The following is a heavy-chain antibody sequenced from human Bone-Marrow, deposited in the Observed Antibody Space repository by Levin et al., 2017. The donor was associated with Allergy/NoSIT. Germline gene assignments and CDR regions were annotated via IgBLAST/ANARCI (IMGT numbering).Heavy chain of an antibody. J-gene: IGHJ4*02. CDR3: ARDPARGYYDSSGYSGDH. CDR2: ITSSGDST. V-gene: IGHV3-48*02. CDR1: GFTFRHYT. D-gene: IGHD3-22*01. Sequence: GESLKISCAASGFTFRHYTMNWVRQAPGKGLEWVSCITSSGDSTYYADSVKGRFTISRDNAKNSLYLPLNRLRDEDTAMYYCARDPARGYYDSSGYSGDHWGQGTLVTVSS.